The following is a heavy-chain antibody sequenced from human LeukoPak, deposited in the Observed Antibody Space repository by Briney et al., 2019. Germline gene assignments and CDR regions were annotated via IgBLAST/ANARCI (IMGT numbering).Heavy chain of an antibody. V-gene: IGHV4-61*02. D-gene: IGHD3-10*01. Sequence: SQTLSLTCAVSGDSISSGDYCWSWIRQPAGKGLEWIGRICSSGSTNYNPSLKSRVTISVDTSKNQFSLKLSSVTAAETAVYYCARMVTMVRGPLLHYYYYYYMDVWGKGTTVTISS. J-gene: IGHJ6*03. CDR3: ARMVTMVRGPLLHYYYYYYMDV. CDR2: ICSSGST. CDR1: GDSISSGDYC.